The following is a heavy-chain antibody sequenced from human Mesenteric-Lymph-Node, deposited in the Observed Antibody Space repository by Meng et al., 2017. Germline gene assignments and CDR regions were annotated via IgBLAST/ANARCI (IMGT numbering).Heavy chain of an antibody. CDR1: GYTLTELS. CDR3: ATETATPNYYYYGMDV. J-gene: IGHJ6*02. Sequence: ASVKVSCKVSGYTLTELSMHWVRRAPGKGLEWMGGFDPEDGETIYAQKFQGRVTMTEDTSTDTAYMELSSLRSEDTAVYYCATETATPNYYYYGMDVWGQGTTVTVSS. CDR2: FDPEDGET. D-gene: IGHD5-12*01. V-gene: IGHV1-24*01.